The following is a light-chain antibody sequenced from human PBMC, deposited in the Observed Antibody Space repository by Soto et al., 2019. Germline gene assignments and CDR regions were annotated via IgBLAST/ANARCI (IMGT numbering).Light chain of an antibody. Sequence: EIVLTQSPATLSLSPGERATLSCRASQSVGTYLAWYQQKRGQPPRLLIYGASKRAPGIPARFSGSGSGTDFTLTINSLEPEDFAVYHCLQRSIGFTFGPGTKVEVK. CDR2: GAS. V-gene: IGKV3-11*01. J-gene: IGKJ3*01. CDR1: QSVGTY. CDR3: LQRSIGFT.